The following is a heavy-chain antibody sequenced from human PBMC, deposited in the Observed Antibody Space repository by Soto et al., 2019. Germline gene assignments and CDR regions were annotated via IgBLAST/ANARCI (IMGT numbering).Heavy chain of an antibody. CDR1: GYTLTELS. V-gene: IGHV1-24*01. J-gene: IGHJ4*02. D-gene: IGHD3-22*01. CDR2: FDPEDGET. Sequence: ASVKVSCKXSGYTLTELSMHWVRQAPGKGLEWMGGFDPEDGETIYAQKFQGRVTMTEDTSTDTAYMELSSLRSEDTAVYYCATAGRETYYYDSSGYYYFDYWGQGTLVTVSS. CDR3: ATAGRETYYYDSSGYYYFDY.